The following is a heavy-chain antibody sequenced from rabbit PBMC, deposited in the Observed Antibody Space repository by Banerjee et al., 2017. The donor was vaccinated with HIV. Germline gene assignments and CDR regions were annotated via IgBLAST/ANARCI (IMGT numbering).Heavy chain of an antibody. CDR2: IYTRTNSA. Sequence: QEQLVESGGCLVKPGGTLTLTCKAFGIDFRSYQYMCWVRQAPGKGLEWIACIYTRTNSAYYATWVNGRVTISRSTSLNTVDLKMTSLTAADTATYFCARAINAGSSYYAYFNLWGPGTLVTVS. D-gene: IGHD8-1*01. J-gene: IGHJ4*01. V-gene: IGHV1S43*01. CDR1: GIDFRSYQY. CDR3: ARAINAGSSYYAYFNL.